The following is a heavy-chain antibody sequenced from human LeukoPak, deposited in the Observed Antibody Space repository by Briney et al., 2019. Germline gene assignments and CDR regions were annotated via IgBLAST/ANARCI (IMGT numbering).Heavy chain of an antibody. CDR1: GFTFSSYG. J-gene: IGHJ4*02. Sequence: GRSLRLSCAASGFTFSSYGMHWVRQAPGKGLEWVAVIRYDGSNKYYADSVKGRFTISRDNSKNTLYLQMNSLRAEDTAVYYCAKDRLHCSGGSCYSGYFDYWGQGTLVTVSS. CDR2: IRYDGSNK. CDR3: AKDRLHCSGGSCYSGYFDY. V-gene: IGHV3-33*06. D-gene: IGHD2-15*01.